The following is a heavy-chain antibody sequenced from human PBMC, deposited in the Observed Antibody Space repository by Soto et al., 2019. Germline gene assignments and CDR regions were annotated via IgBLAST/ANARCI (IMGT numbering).Heavy chain of an antibody. CDR2: INPSRDST. J-gene: IGHJ6*02. D-gene: IGHD2-21*01. CDR1: GYTFTSYY. Sequence: QVQLEQSGAEVKKPGASVKVSCKASGYTFTSYYIHWVRQAPGQGLEWMGIINPSRDSTTYAQKFQGRVATSRDTSATTAYMEVSSLTFEDTAVYYCAREPGVNTFVVDYYYGMDVWGQGTTVTVS. CDR3: AREPGVNTFVVDYYYGMDV. V-gene: IGHV1-46*01.